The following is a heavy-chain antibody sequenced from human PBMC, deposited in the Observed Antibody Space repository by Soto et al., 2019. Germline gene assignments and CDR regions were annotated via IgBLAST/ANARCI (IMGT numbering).Heavy chain of an antibody. Sequence: QVQLVQSGAEEKKPGASVKVSCKASGYTFTSYAMHWVRQAPGQRLEWMGWINAGNGNTKYSQKFQGRVTITRDTSASTAYMELSSLRSEDTAVYYCARLRGWYEDAFDIWGQGTMVTVSS. D-gene: IGHD6-19*01. V-gene: IGHV1-3*05. CDR2: INAGNGNT. J-gene: IGHJ3*02. CDR1: GYTFTSYA. CDR3: ARLRGWYEDAFDI.